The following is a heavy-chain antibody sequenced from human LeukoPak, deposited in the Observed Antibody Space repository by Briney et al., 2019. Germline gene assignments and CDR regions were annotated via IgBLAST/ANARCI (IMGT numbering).Heavy chain of an antibody. V-gene: IGHV3-33*03. CDR3: AKGAKAALFDY. J-gene: IGHJ4*02. Sequence: PGGSLRLSCAASGFTFSSYGMPWVRQAPGKGLEWVAVIWYDGSNKYYADSVKGRFTISRDNAKNSLYLQMNSLRAEDTALYYCAKGAKAALFDYWGQGTLVTVSS. CDR2: IWYDGSNK. CDR1: GFTFSSYG. D-gene: IGHD2-15*01.